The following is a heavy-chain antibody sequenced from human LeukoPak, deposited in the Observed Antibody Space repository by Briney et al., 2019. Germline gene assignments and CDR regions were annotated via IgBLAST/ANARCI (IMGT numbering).Heavy chain of an antibody. J-gene: IGHJ4*02. Sequence: GGSLRLSCAASGFTFSSYGMHWVRQAPGKGLEWVAVISYDGSNKYYADSVKGRFTISRDNSKNTLYLQMNSLRAEDTAVYYCAKDLDIVVVPAAISLDHWGQGTLVTVSS. V-gene: IGHV3-30*18. CDR1: GFTFSSYG. CDR2: ISYDGSNK. CDR3: AKDLDIVVVPAAISLDH. D-gene: IGHD2-2*03.